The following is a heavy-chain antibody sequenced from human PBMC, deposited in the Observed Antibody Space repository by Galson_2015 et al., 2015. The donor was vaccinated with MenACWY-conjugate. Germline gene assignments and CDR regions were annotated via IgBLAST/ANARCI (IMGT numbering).Heavy chain of an antibody. V-gene: IGHV3-21*04. CDR3: ARGSGYDLIAYYFDY. Sequence: SLRLSCAASGFTFSSYSMNWVRQAPGKGLEWVSSISSSSSYIYYADSVKGRFTISRDNAKNSLYLQMNSLRAEDTAVYYCARGSGYDLIAYYFDYWGQGTLVTVSS. J-gene: IGHJ4*02. D-gene: IGHD5-12*01. CDR1: GFTFSSYS. CDR2: ISSSSSYI.